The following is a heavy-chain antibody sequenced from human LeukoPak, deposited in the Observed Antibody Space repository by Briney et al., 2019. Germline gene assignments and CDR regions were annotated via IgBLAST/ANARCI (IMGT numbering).Heavy chain of an antibody. CDR1: GYSFTSYW. J-gene: IGHJ1*01. CDR2: IYPGDSDT. V-gene: IGHV5-51*01. CDR3: ARRGRYFQH. Sequence: GASLKISCKCSGYSFTSYWIGWLRQMPGKDLEWMGIIYPGDSDTRYSPSFQGHVTISADKSISTAYLQWSSLKASDTAMYYCARRGRYFQHWGQGTLVTVSS.